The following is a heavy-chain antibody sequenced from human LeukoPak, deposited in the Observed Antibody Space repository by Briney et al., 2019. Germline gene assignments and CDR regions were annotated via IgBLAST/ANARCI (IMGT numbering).Heavy chain of an antibody. Sequence: GESLKISCKGSGYSFTSYWIGWVRQMPGKGLEWMGIIYPGDSDTRYSPSFQGQVTISADKSISTAYLQWSSLKASDTAMYYCARSAARPKDYYYYMDVWGKGTTVTVSS. V-gene: IGHV5-51*01. D-gene: IGHD6-25*01. CDR3: ARSAARPKDYYYYMDV. CDR1: GYSFTSYW. J-gene: IGHJ6*03. CDR2: IYPGDSDT.